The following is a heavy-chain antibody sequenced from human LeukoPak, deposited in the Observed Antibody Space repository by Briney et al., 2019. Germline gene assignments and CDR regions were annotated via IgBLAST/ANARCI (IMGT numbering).Heavy chain of an antibody. D-gene: IGHD6-19*01. Sequence: PGGSLRLSCAASGFTLSSYEMNWVRQAPGKGLEWVSYISSSGSLIYYADSVKGRFTISRDNAKNSLYLQMNSLRAEDTAVYYCARGIAVAGYYYYMDVWGKGTTVTVSS. J-gene: IGHJ6*03. CDR2: ISSSGSLI. CDR3: ARGIAVAGYYYYMDV. CDR1: GFTLSSYE. V-gene: IGHV3-48*03.